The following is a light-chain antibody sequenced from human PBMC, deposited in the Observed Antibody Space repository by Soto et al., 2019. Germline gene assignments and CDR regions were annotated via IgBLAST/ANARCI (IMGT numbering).Light chain of an antibody. V-gene: IGLV2-14*03. J-gene: IGLJ1*01. CDR2: DVS. CDR1: SSDVGAYNY. Sequence: VCGSRGSSITIYCTGTSSDVGAYNYVSWYQHHPGNAPKLLIYDVSTRPSGVSNRFSGSKSGNTASLTISGLQAEAEADYYSSSYTTSTTPAFGPGTTVTAL. CDR3: SSYTTSTTPA.